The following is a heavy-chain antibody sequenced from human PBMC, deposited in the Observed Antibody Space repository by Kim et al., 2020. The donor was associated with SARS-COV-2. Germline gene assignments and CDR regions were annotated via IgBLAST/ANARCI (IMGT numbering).Heavy chain of an antibody. CDR3: VRDSQDRGAYFDDYFD. V-gene: IGHV4-59*13. D-gene: IGHD1-26*01. J-gene: IGHJ4*01. CDR2: MSYSGDT. Sequence: SETLSLTCSVSDDSITTYYWSWVRQPPDKGLEWIAHMSYSGDTNYNPSLRSRVTISIDTSKNQVSLKLTSVTAADTAMYYCVRDSQDRGAYFDDYFD. CDR1: DDSITTYY.